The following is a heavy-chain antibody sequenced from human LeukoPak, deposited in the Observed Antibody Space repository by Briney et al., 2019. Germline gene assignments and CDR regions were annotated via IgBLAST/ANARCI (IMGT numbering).Heavy chain of an antibody. D-gene: IGHD3-10*01. CDR1: GFSFSSYG. V-gene: IGHV3-30*02. CDR2: KRSYGSDE. Sequence: PGGSLRLSCAASGFSFSSYGMHWVRQAPGKGLEWVAFKRSYGSDEFYADSVRGRFTISRDNARNSLYLQMNSLRAEDTAVYYCARLVVRGDWFDPWGQGTLVTVSS. J-gene: IGHJ5*02. CDR3: ARLVVRGDWFDP.